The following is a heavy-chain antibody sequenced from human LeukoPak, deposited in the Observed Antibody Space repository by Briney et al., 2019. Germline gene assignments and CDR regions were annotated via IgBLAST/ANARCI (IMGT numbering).Heavy chain of an antibody. CDR2: FDPEDGET. D-gene: IGHD3-3*01. Sequence: ASVKVSCKVSGDTLTEFAMHWVRQAPGKGLEWMGGFDPEDGETIYAQKFQGRVIMSEDTSTDTAYMELSSLRSEDTAVYYWAADRFSIFGVVITPKNYYGMDVWGQGTTVTVSS. CDR3: AADRFSIFGVVITPKNYYGMDV. V-gene: IGHV1-24*01. J-gene: IGHJ6*02. CDR1: GDTLTEFA.